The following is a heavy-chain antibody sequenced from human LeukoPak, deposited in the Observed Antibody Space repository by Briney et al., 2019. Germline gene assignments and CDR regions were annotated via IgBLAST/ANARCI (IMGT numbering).Heavy chain of an antibody. J-gene: IGHJ6*03. V-gene: IGHV3-13*01. Sequence: GGSLRLSCAASGFTFSSYDMHWVRQATGKGLEWVSAIGTAGDTYYPGSVKGRFTISRENAKNSLYLQMNSLRAGDTAVYYCARVTPDQYYDFWSGYWTRPNYYYMDVWGKGTTVTVSS. CDR1: GFTFSSYD. CDR2: IGTAGDT. CDR3: ARVTPDQYYDFWSGYWTRPNYYYMDV. D-gene: IGHD3-3*01.